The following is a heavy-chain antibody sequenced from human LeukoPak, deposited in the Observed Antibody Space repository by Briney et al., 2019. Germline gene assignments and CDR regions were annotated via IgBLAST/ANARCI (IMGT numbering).Heavy chain of an antibody. CDR1: GGSISSYF. CDR3: ARRPGIAVAGMYYYYYYMDV. J-gene: IGHJ6*03. D-gene: IGHD6-19*01. Sequence: SETLSLTCTVSGGSISSYFWSWIRQPPGKGLEWIGYIFYNGSTNYNPSLKSRVTISVDTSKNQFSLKLSSVTAADTTVYYCARRPGIAVAGMYYYYYYMDVWGKGTTVTISS. CDR2: IFYNGST. V-gene: IGHV4-59*12.